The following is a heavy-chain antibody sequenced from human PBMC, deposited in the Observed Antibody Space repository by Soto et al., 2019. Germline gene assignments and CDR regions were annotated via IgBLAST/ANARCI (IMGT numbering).Heavy chain of an antibody. J-gene: IGHJ4*02. CDR3: ARGGSGAAAVDY. CDR2: ISSSSSYI. D-gene: IGHD6-13*01. Sequence: GGSLRLSCAASGFTFSSYSMNWVRQAPGKGLEWVSSISSSSSYIYYADSVKGRFTISRDNAKNSLYLQMNSLRAEDTAVYYCARGGSGAAAVDYWGQGTLVTVSS. V-gene: IGHV3-21*01. CDR1: GFTFSSYS.